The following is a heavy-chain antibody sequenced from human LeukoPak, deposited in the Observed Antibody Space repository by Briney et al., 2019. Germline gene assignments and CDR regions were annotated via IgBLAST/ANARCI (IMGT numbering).Heavy chain of an antibody. V-gene: IGHV4-4*02. Sequence: SGTLSLTCAVSGGSISSSNWWSWVRQPPGKGLEWIGEIYHSGSTNYNPSLKSRVTISVDKSKNQFSLKLSSVTAADTAVYYCARAEDIVVVPAAMFRYYYYGMDVWGQGTTVTVSS. CDR1: GGSISSSNW. CDR2: IYHSGST. CDR3: ARAEDIVVVPAAMFRYYYYGMDV. J-gene: IGHJ6*02. D-gene: IGHD2-2*01.